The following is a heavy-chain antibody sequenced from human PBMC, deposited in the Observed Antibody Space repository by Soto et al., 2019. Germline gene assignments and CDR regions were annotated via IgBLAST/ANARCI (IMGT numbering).Heavy chain of an antibody. D-gene: IGHD3-10*01. Sequence: QVQLVESGGGVVQPGRSLRLSCTASGFLLNTYGMHWVRQAPGKGLEWVAVTWYDGRNKYYADSVQGRFFISRDNSKNTLYLEMDSQSAGDTAVYYCARGGGSGKNGMDVWGQGTTVTVSS. CDR1: GFLLNTYG. CDR2: TWYDGRNK. V-gene: IGHV3-33*01. CDR3: ARGGGSGKNGMDV. J-gene: IGHJ6*02.